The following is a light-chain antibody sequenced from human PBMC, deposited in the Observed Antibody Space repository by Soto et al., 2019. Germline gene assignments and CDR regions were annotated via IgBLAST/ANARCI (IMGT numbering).Light chain of an antibody. CDR1: SNDVGNYNL. CDR2: EDS. CDR3: CSYTVGSTAYV. V-gene: IGLV2-23*01. Sequence: QSVLTQPASVSGSPGQSITVSCTGSSNDVGNYNLVSWYQQSPGKAAKLLIYEDSKRPSGVSNRFSGSKSGDTASLTISGLQTDDEAVYYCCSYTVGSTAYVFGTGTKLTVL. J-gene: IGLJ1*01.